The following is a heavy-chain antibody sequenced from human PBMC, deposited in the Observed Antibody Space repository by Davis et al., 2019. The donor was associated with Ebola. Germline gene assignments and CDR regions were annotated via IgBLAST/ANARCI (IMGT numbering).Heavy chain of an antibody. CDR3: ARSIVVVVAASYYYYGMDV. J-gene: IGHJ6*02. V-gene: IGHV1-8*01. D-gene: IGHD2-15*01. Sequence: AASVKVSCKASGYTFTSYDINWVRQATGQGLEWMGWMNPNSGNTGYAQKFQGRVTITADKSTSTAYMELSSLRSEDTAVYYCARSIVVVVAASYYYYGMDVWGQGTTVTVSS. CDR1: GYTFTSYD. CDR2: MNPNSGNT.